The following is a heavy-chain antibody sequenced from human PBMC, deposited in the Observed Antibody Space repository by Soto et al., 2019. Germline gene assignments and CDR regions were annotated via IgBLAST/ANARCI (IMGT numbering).Heavy chain of an antibody. D-gene: IGHD3-3*02. J-gene: IGHJ6*02. CDR1: GDSVSSNSAA. V-gene: IGHV6-1*01. CDR2: TYYRSKWYN. CDR3: ARMGDIFGVVSRYYYYGMDV. Sequence: SPTLSLSWAISGDSVSSNSAAWNWIRQSPSRGLEWLGRTYYRSKWYNDYAVSVKSRITINPDTSKNQFSLQLNSVTPEDTAVYYCARMGDIFGVVSRYYYYGMDVWGQGTTVTVSS.